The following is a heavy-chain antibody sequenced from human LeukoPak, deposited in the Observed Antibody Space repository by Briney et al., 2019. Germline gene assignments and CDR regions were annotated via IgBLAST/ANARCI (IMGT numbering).Heavy chain of an antibody. CDR2: IYYSGST. CDR1: GGSISSYY. D-gene: IGHD6-13*01. J-gene: IGHJ4*02. V-gene: IGHV4-59*01. CDR3: ARASSSSWFD. Sequence: SETLSLTCTVSGGSISSYYWSWIRQPPGKGLEWIGYIYYSGSTNYNPSLKSRVTISVDTSKNQFSLKLSSVTAADTAVYYCARASSSSWFDWGQGTLVTVSS.